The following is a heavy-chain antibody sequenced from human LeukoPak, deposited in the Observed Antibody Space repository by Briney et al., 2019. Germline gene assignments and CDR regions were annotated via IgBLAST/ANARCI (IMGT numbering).Heavy chain of an antibody. D-gene: IGHD3-10*01. CDR2: IYYTGST. CDR3: AREGSGSYSNWFDP. Sequence: PSETLSLTCTVSGGSLSSYYWSWIRQPPGKGLEYVGYIYYTGSTNYNPSLKSRVTISVDTSKNQFSLKLSSVTAADTAVYYCAREGSGSYSNWFDPWGQGTLVTVSS. J-gene: IGHJ5*02. V-gene: IGHV4-59*12. CDR1: GGSLSSYY.